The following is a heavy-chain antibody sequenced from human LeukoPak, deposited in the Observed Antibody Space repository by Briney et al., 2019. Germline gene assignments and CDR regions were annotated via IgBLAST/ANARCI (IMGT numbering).Heavy chain of an antibody. V-gene: IGHV7-4-1*02. CDR2: INTDTGDP. D-gene: IGHD3-22*01. Sequence: ASVKVSCKASGYTFTKYGMNWVRQAPGQGLEWMGWINTDTGDPTYAQGSTGRIVFSLDTSVSTAYLQISSLKAEDTAVYFCARLYYYDYSGYYPSFDYWGQGTLVTVSS. CDR3: ARLYYYDYSGYYPSFDY. CDR1: GYTFTKYG. J-gene: IGHJ4*02.